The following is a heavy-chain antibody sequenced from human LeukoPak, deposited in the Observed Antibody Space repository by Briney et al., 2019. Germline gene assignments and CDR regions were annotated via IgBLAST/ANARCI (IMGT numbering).Heavy chain of an antibody. J-gene: IGHJ3*02. CDR2: IIPIFGTA. Sequence: SVKVSCKASGGTFSSYAISWVRQAPGQGLEWMGGIIPIFGTANYAQKFQGRVTITADESTSTAYMELSRLRSDDTAVYYCAITYVANAFDIWGQGTMVSVSS. CDR1: GGTFSSYA. D-gene: IGHD3-16*01. CDR3: AITYVANAFDI. V-gene: IGHV1-69*01.